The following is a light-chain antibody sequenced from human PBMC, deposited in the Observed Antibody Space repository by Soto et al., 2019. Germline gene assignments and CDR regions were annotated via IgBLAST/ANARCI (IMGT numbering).Light chain of an antibody. CDR1: QSIVYNSNNKNY. CDR3: QQYYSTPYT. CDR2: WAS. J-gene: IGKJ2*01. V-gene: IGKV4-1*01. Sequence: DIVMAQSPDSLAVSLGERATINWKSSQSIVYNSNNKNYLAWYQQKPGQPPKLLIYWASTRESGVPDRFSGSGSGTDFTLTISSLQAEDVAVYYCQQYYSTPYTFGQGTKLEIK.